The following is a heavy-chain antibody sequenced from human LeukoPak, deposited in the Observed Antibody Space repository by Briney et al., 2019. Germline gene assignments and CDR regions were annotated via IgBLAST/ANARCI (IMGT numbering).Heavy chain of an antibody. CDR3: ARGRFLEWSYRPSY. CDR1: GFTFSSYS. J-gene: IGHJ4*02. CDR2: ISSSSSTI. Sequence: GGSLRLSCAASGFTFSSYSMNWVRQAPGKGLEWVSYISSSSSTIYYADSVKGRFTISGDNAKNSLYLQMNSLRAEDTAVYYCARGRFLEWSYRPSYWGQGTLVTVSS. D-gene: IGHD3-3*01. V-gene: IGHV3-48*01.